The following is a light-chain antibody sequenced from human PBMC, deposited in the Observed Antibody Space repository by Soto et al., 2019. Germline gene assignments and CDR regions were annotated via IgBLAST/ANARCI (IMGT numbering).Light chain of an antibody. CDR1: QSVSSN. V-gene: IGKV3-15*01. CDR2: GAS. CDR3: QQYNNWPPWT. Sequence: ETVMTQSPATLSASPGERAILSCRASQSVSSNLAWYQQKAGQAPRLLIYGASTRVTGIPARFSGSGSGTDFTLTISSLQSEDFAVYYCQQYNNWPPWTFGQGTKVDIK. J-gene: IGKJ1*01.